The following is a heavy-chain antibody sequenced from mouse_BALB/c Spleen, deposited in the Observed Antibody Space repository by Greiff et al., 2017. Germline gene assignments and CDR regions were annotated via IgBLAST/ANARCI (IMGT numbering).Heavy chain of an antibody. V-gene: IGHV1S29*02. CDR3: ARSDSYWYFDV. CDR1: GYTFTEYT. CDR2: IYPYNGGT. J-gene: IGHJ1*01. D-gene: IGHD2-4*01. Sequence: EVQLQQSGPELVKPGASVKISCKTSGYTFTEYTMHWVKQSHGKSLEWIGYIYPYNGGTGYNQKFKSKATLTVDNSSSTAYMELRSLTSEDSAVYYCARSDSYWYFDVWGAGTTVTVSS.